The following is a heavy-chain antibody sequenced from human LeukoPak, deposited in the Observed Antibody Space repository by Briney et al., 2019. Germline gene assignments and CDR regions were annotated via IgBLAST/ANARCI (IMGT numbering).Heavy chain of an antibody. V-gene: IGHV3-23*01. Sequence: PGGSLRLSCAASGFTFSSYAMSWVRQAPGKGLEWVSAISGSGGSTYYADSVKGRFTISRDNSKNTLYLQMNSLRAEDTAVYYCAKDRYYYGSGRWALAVWGQGTTVTVSS. CDR3: AKDRYYYGSGRWALAV. J-gene: IGHJ6*02. D-gene: IGHD3-10*01. CDR1: GFTFSSYA. CDR2: ISGSGGST.